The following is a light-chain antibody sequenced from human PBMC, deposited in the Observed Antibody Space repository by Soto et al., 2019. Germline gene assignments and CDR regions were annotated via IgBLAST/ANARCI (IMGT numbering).Light chain of an antibody. Sequence: QSVLTQPPSASGTPGQTVTISCSGSSSNIGTHTVHWYQQLPETAPKLLIYTNNQRPSGVPDRISGSKSGTSASLEISGLQSEDEADYYCATWDDSRNGVLFGGGTKVTVL. J-gene: IGLJ2*01. CDR1: SSNIGTHT. CDR2: TNN. V-gene: IGLV1-44*01. CDR3: ATWDDSRNGVL.